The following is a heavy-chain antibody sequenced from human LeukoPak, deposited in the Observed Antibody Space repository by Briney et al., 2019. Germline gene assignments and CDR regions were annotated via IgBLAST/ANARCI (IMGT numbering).Heavy chain of an antibody. D-gene: IGHD3-22*01. Sequence: PGGSLRLSCAASGFTFSSYAMSWVRQAPGKGLEWVSVISGSGGSTYYADSVKGRFIISRDNSKNTLSLQMNGLRAEDTAIYYCASADGSGYRYYWGQGTLVTVSS. V-gene: IGHV3-23*01. J-gene: IGHJ4*02. CDR2: ISGSGGST. CDR1: GFTFSSYA. CDR3: ASADGSGYRYY.